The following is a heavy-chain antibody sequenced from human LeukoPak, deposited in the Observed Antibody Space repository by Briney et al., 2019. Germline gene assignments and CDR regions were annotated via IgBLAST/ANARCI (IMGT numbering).Heavy chain of an antibody. V-gene: IGHV4-30-2*01. D-gene: IGHD1-7*01. CDR1: GGSISSGGYS. Sequence: SETLSLTCAVSGGSISSGGYSWSWIRQPPGKGLEWIGYIYHSGSTNYNPPLKSRVTISVDTSKNQFSLKLSSVTAADTAVYYCARSPLYNWNYSAFDYWGQGTLVTVSS. J-gene: IGHJ4*02. CDR3: ARSPLYNWNYSAFDY. CDR2: IYHSGST.